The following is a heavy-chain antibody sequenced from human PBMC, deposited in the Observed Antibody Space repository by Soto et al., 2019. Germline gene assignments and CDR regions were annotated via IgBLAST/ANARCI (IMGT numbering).Heavy chain of an antibody. CDR3: ARVTYDFWSGYSGLDMDV. CDR1: GYTFTSYG. Sequence: ASVKVSCKASGYTFTSYGISWVRQAPGQGLEWMGWISAYNGNTNYAQKLQGRVTMTTDTSTSTAYMELRSLRSDDTAVYYCARVTYDFWSGYSGLDMDVWGKGTTVTVSS. D-gene: IGHD3-3*01. CDR2: ISAYNGNT. J-gene: IGHJ6*03. V-gene: IGHV1-18*01.